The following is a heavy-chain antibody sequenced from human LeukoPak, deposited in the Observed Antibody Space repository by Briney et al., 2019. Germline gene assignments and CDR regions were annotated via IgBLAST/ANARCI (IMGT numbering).Heavy chain of an antibody. D-gene: IGHD3-22*01. CDR1: GGTFSSYA. V-gene: IGHV1-69*06. CDR3: ARDHDDSSGYPSGGNYYYYGMDV. Sequence: GSSVKVSCKASGGTFSSYAISWVRQAPGQGLEWMGGIIPIFGTANYAQKFQGRVTITADKSTSTAYMELRSLRSDDTAVYYCARDHDDSSGYPSGGNYYYYGMDVWGQGTTVTVSS. J-gene: IGHJ6*02. CDR2: IIPIFGTA.